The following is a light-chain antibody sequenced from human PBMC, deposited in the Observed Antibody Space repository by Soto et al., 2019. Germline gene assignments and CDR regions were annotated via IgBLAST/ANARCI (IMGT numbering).Light chain of an antibody. J-gene: IGLJ3*02. Sequence: QAVVTQEPSFSVSPGGTVTLTCGLTSGSVSTSHYPSWDQQAPGQAPRTLIYSTSTRSSGVPARFSGSILGNKAALAITGAQADDASDYYCVLYMGSGISVFGGGTKLTVL. CDR3: VLYMGSGISV. CDR2: STS. V-gene: IGLV8-61*01. CDR1: SGSVSTSHY.